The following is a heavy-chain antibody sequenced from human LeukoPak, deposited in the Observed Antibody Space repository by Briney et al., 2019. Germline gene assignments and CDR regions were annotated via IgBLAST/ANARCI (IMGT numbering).Heavy chain of an antibody. CDR2: ISSSGSTI. D-gene: IGHD3-10*02. CDR3: AELGITMIGGV. V-gene: IGHV3-48*03. Sequence: GGSLRLSCAASGFTFSSYEMNWVRQAPGKGLEWVSYISSSGSTIYCADSVKGRFTISRDNAKNSLYLQMNSLRAEDTTVYYCAELGITMIGGVWGKGTTVTISS. J-gene: IGHJ6*04. CDR1: GFTFSSYE.